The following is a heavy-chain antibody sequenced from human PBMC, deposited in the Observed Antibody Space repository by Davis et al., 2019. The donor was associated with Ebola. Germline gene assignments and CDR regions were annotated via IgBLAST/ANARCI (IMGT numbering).Heavy chain of an antibody. V-gene: IGHV3-64*02. Sequence: GESLQISCAASGFTFSSYAMHWVRQAPGKGLEYVSAISSNGGSTYYADSVKGRFTISRDNSKNTLYLQMGSLRAEDMAVYYCARGVLRYFDWPQGNWFDPWGQGTLVTVSS. CDR3: ARGVLRYFDWPQGNWFDP. D-gene: IGHD3-9*01. J-gene: IGHJ5*02. CDR2: ISSNGGST. CDR1: GFTFSSYA.